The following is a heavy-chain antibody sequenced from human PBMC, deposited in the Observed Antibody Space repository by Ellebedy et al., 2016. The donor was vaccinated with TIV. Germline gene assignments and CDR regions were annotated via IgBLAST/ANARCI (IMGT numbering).Heavy chain of an antibody. CDR3: ARPYSSSWTVIAFDI. CDR1: GYSFTSYW. J-gene: IGHJ3*02. CDR2: IYPGDSDT. D-gene: IGHD6-13*01. V-gene: IGHV5-51*01. Sequence: GGSLRLXXKGSGYSFTSYWIGLVRQMPGQGLEWMGIIYPGDSDTRYSPSFQGQVTISADKSISTAYLQWSILKASNTAMYYCARPYSSSWTVIAFDIWGQGTMVTVSS.